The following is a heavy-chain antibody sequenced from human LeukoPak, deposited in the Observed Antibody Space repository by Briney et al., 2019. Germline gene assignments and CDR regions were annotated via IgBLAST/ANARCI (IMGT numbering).Heavy chain of an antibody. Sequence: PSETLSLTCPVSGGSISNYYWSWIRQPPGKGLEWIGNIYYTGSTIYNPSLKSRVTISLDTSKNQFSLKLSSVTAADTAVYYCARHYDSGTYPLDYWGQGALVTVSS. CDR3: ARHYDSGTYPLDY. CDR2: IYYTGST. D-gene: IGHD3-10*01. J-gene: IGHJ4*02. CDR1: GGSISNYY. V-gene: IGHV4-59*01.